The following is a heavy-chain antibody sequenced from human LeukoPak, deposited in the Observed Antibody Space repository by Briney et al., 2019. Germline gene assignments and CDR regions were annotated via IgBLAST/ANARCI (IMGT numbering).Heavy chain of an antibody. CDR3: ARYGYDFWSGYEEGNDAFDI. V-gene: IGHV3-48*03. CDR2: ISSSGSTI. D-gene: IGHD3-3*01. Sequence: GGSLRVSCAASGFAFSSYEMNRVRQAPGKGLEWVSYISSSGSTIYYADSVKGRFTISRDNAKNSLYLQMNSLRAEDTAVYYCARYGYDFWSGYEEGNDAFDIWGQGTMVTVSS. J-gene: IGHJ3*02. CDR1: GFAFSSYE.